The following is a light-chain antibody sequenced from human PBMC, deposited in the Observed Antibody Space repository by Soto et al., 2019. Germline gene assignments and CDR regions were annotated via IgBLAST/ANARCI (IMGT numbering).Light chain of an antibody. J-gene: IGKJ5*01. V-gene: IGKV3-15*01. CDR1: QSVSSK. CDR2: GAY. Sequence: EIVMTQSPATLSVSPGERATLSCRASQSVSSKFAWYQQKSGQAPRLLIYGAYTRATGIPARFSGSGSGTEFTLTISSLQSEDFAVYYCQQYNNWPPITFGQGTRLEIK. CDR3: QQYNNWPPIT.